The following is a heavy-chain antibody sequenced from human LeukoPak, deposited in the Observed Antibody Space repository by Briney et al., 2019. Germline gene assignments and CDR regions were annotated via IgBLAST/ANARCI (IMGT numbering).Heavy chain of an antibody. V-gene: IGHV1-69*04. D-gene: IGHD6-13*01. J-gene: IGHJ3*02. Sequence: SVKVSCKASGGTFSSYAISWVRQAPGQGLEWMGRIIPILGTANYAQKFQGRVTITADKSTSTAYMELSSLRSEDTAVYYCASRSIAAAGTLDDAFDIWGQGTMVTVSS. CDR2: IIPILGTA. CDR1: GGTFSSYA. CDR3: ASRSIAAAGTLDDAFDI.